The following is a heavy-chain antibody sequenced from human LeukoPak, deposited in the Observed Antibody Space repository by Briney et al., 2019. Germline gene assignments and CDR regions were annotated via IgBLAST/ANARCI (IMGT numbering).Heavy chain of an antibody. J-gene: IGHJ6*04. V-gene: IGHV3-23*01. CDR3: AQLGITMIGGV. CDR1: GFTFSSYG. Sequence: GGSLRLSCAASGFTFSSYGMRWVRQAPGKGLEWVSAISGSGGSTYYADSVKGRFTISRDNAKNSLYLQMNSLRAEGTAVYYCAQLGITMIGGVWGKGTTVTISS. D-gene: IGHD3-10*02. CDR2: ISGSGGST.